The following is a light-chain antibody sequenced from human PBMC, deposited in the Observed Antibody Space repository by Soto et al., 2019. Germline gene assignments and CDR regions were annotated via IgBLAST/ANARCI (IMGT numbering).Light chain of an antibody. CDR1: SSNIGSSF. CDR3: AAWDDSLRGYV. J-gene: IGLJ1*01. Sequence: VRTQPPSTSGTPGQRVSISCSGSSSNIGSSFVYWYQQLPGTAPKLLIYRNNQRPSGVPDRFSGSKSGTSASLVISGLRSEDEADYYCAAWDDSLRGYVFGTGTKVTVL. CDR2: RNN. V-gene: IGLV1-47*01.